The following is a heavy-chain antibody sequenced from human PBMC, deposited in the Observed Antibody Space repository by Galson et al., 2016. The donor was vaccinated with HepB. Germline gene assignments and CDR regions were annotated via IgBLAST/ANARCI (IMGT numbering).Heavy chain of an antibody. CDR1: GGSISSGNYY. D-gene: IGHD6-6*01. J-gene: IGHJ4*02. V-gene: IGHV4-39*01. Sequence: SETLSLTCSVSGGSISSGNYYWGWIRQTPEKGLEWIASIYYNGDTYYNPSLKSPVTISVDTSKIQFSLKLSSVTSADTAVYYCARHHKYSSSSFDSWGQGTLVTVAS. CDR3: ARHHKYSSSSFDS. CDR2: IYYNGDT.